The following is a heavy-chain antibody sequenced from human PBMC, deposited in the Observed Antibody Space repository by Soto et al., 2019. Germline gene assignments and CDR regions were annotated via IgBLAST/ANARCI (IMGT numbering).Heavy chain of an antibody. CDR1: GGSISSGVYY. CDR2: IYYSGST. CDR3: ARIIRDGYSDFDY. Sequence: SETLSLTCTVSGGSISSGVYYWSWIRQHPGKGLEWIGYIYYSGSTYYNPSLKSRVTISVDTSKNQFSLKLSSVTAADTAVYYCARIIRDGYSDFDYWGQGTLVTVSS. D-gene: IGHD5-18*01. V-gene: IGHV4-31*03. J-gene: IGHJ4*02.